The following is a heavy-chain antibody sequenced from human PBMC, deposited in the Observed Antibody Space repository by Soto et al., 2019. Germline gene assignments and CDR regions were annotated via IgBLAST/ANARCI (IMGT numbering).Heavy chain of an antibody. CDR2: MNPNSGNT. CDR3: ARIGGYCSGGSCTATGDYYYMDV. D-gene: IGHD2-15*01. Sequence: ASVKVSFKASGYSFTSYDINWVRQATGQGLEWMGWMNPNSGNTGYAQKFQGRVTMTRNTSISTAYMELSSLRSEDTAVYYCARIGGYCSGGSCTATGDYYYMDVWGKGTTVTVSS. J-gene: IGHJ6*03. CDR1: GYSFTSYD. V-gene: IGHV1-8*01.